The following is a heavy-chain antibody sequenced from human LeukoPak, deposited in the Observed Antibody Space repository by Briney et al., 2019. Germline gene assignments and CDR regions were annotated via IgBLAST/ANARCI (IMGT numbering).Heavy chain of an antibody. CDR3: AKDLSFGELFYFYY. J-gene: IGHJ4*02. CDR1: GFTFITYX. V-gene: IGHV3-23*01. Sequence: SXXASGFTFITYXMTWXRQAPGXXXXXXSAISGSGGSTYYADSVKGRFTISRDNSKNTLYLQMNSLRAEDTAVYYCAKDLSFGELFYFYYWGQGTLVTVSS. D-gene: IGHD3-10*01. CDR2: ISGSGGST.